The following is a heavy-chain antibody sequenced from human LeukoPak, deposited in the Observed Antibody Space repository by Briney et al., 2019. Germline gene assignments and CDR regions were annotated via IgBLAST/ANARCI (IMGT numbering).Heavy chain of an antibody. D-gene: IGHD2-2*02. CDR1: GGSIFSSNYY. Sequence: SETLSPTCTVSGGSIFSSNYYWGWIRQPPGKGLEWIGSIYYSGSTYYNPSLKSRVTIFVDTSKNQFSLKLSSVTAADTAVYYCARQYTGIDYWGQGTLVTVSS. CDR3: ARQYTGIDY. V-gene: IGHV4-39*01. CDR2: IYYSGST. J-gene: IGHJ4*02.